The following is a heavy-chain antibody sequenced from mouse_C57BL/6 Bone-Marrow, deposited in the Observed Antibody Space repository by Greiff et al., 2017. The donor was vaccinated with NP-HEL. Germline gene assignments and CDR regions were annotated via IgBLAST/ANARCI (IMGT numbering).Heavy chain of an antibody. CDR1: GFTFSDYY. V-gene: IGHV5-12*01. CDR3: ARHGGNFYAMDY. Sequence: EVQLVESGGGLVQPGGSLKLSCAASGFTFSDYYMYWVRQTPEKRLEWVAYISNGGGSTYYPDTVKGRFTISRDNAKNTLYLQMGRLKSEDTAMYYCARHGGNFYAMDYWGQGTSVTVSS. CDR2: ISNGGGST. J-gene: IGHJ4*01. D-gene: IGHD2-1*01.